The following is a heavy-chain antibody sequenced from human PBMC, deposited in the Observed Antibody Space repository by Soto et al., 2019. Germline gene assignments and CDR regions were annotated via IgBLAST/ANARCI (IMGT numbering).Heavy chain of an antibody. CDR2: IYYSGST. J-gene: IGHJ6*02. CDR3: AREPKYYYGMDV. Sequence: QVQLQESGPGLVKPSETLSLTCTVSGGSISSYYWSWIRQPPGKGLEWIGYIYYSGSTNYNPSLKSRVTISVDTSTNQFSLKLSSVTAADTAVYYCAREPKYYYGMDVWGQGTTVTVSS. V-gene: IGHV4-59*01. CDR1: GGSISSYY.